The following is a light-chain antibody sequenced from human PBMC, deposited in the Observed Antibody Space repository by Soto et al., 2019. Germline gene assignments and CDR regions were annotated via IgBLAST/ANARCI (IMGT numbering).Light chain of an antibody. J-gene: IGKJ2*01. V-gene: IGKV3-15*01. CDR2: DAY. Sequence: EIVMTQSPATLSVSPGERATLSCRASQSVGGNLAWYQQRPGRAPRLLIYDAYTRATDIPARFSGSGSGTKFTLTISSLQSEDFAPYYCQQHNNWPLYTFGQGTKLEIK. CDR1: QSVGGN. CDR3: QQHNNWPLYT.